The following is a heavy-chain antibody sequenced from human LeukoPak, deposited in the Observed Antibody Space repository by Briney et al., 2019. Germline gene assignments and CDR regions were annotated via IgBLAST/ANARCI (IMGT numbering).Heavy chain of an antibody. J-gene: IGHJ4*02. CDR2: IRDKANSYTT. V-gene: IGHV3-72*01. Sequence: GGSLRLSCAASGFNFSSYGMHWVRQAPGKGLEWIARIRDKANSYTTEYAASVKGRFTVSRDDSKNSLFLQMNSLESEDTAVYYCARRNSVTQGLDNWGQGTLVTVSS. CDR3: ARRNSVTQGLDN. CDR1: GFNFSSYG. D-gene: IGHD5/OR15-5a*01.